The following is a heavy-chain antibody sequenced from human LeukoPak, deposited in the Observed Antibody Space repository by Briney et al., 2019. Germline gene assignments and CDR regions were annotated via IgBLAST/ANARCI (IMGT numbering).Heavy chain of an antibody. Sequence: SVKVSCKASGGTFSSYAISWVRQAPGQGLEWMGRIIPIFGIANYAQKFQGRVTITADKSTSTAYMELGSLRSEDTAVYYCARRIAVAGTVWFDPWGQGTLVTVSS. J-gene: IGHJ5*02. V-gene: IGHV1-69*04. CDR1: GGTFSSYA. CDR3: ARRIAVAGTVWFDP. CDR2: IIPIFGIA. D-gene: IGHD6-19*01.